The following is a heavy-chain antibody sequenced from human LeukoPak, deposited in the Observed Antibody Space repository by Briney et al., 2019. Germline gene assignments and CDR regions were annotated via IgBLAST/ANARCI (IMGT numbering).Heavy chain of an antibody. CDR1: GYTFTDYF. CDR3: ARGPRITIFGVVMANDAFDI. V-gene: IGHV1-2*02. Sequence: ASVKVSCKASGYTFTDYFMNWVRQAPGQGLEWMGWINPKSGGTVYAQKFQGRVTVTRDTSGSTAYMELSRLRFDDTVVYYCARGPRITIFGVVMANDAFDIWGQGTMVTVSS. D-gene: IGHD3-3*01. J-gene: IGHJ3*02. CDR2: INPKSGGT.